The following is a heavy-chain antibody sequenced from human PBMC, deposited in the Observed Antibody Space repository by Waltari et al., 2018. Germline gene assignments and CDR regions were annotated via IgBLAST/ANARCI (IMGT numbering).Heavy chain of an antibody. CDR1: GFTFNNYA. J-gene: IGHJ5*02. CDR3: AKFTARATSYSWCDP. CDR2: ISGGGGRT. V-gene: IGHV3-23*04. Sequence: EVQLVESGGGLVQPGGSLRLSCTASGFTFNNYAMSWVRQAPGQGREWGATISGGGGRTDYADSVKGRLTISRDNAKNTLYLQMNSVRGDDTAVYYCAKFTARATSYSWCDPWGQGTLVTVSS. D-gene: IGHD5-12*01.